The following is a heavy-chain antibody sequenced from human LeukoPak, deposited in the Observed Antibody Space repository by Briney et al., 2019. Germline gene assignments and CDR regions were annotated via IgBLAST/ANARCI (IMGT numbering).Heavy chain of an antibody. Sequence: KPSETLSLTCTVSGGSISRYYWSWIRQPPGKGLQWIGYVYYSGSTHYNPSLKSRVTISVDTSKNQFSLKLSSVTAADTAVYYCARLSKSEYYFDYWGQGTLVTVSS. CDR3: ARLSKSEYYFDY. V-gene: IGHV4-59*01. J-gene: IGHJ4*02. CDR1: GGSISRYY. CDR2: VYYSGST. D-gene: IGHD4-11*01.